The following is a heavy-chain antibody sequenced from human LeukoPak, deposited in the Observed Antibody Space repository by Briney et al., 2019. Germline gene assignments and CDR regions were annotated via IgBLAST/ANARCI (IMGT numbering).Heavy chain of an antibody. Sequence: ASVKVSCKASGYTFTSYYMHWVRQAPGQGLEWMGIINPSGGSTSYAQKFQGRVTMTRDTSTSTVYMELSSLRSEDTAVYYCARGETEGSGWYLDYYYYYMDVRGKGTTVTISS. D-gene: IGHD6-19*01. CDR1: GYTFTSYY. V-gene: IGHV1-46*01. CDR2: INPSGGST. J-gene: IGHJ6*03. CDR3: ARGETEGSGWYLDYYYYYMDV.